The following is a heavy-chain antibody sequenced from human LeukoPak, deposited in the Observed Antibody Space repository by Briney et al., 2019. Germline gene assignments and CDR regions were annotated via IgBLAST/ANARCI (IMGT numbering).Heavy chain of an antibody. CDR2: INAGNGNT. Sequence: APVKVSCKASGYTFTSYAMHWVRQAPGQRPEWMGWINAGNGNTKYSQKFQGRVTITRDTSASTAYMELSSLRPEDTAVYYCARVQSAYCSSSSCYGGYFDYWGQGTLVTVSS. CDR1: GYTFTSYA. CDR3: ARVQSAYCSSSSCYGGYFDY. V-gene: IGHV1-3*01. D-gene: IGHD2-2*01. J-gene: IGHJ4*02.